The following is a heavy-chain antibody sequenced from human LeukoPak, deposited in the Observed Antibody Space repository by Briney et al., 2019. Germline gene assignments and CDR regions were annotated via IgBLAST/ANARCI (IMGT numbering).Heavy chain of an antibody. V-gene: IGHV1-69*04. Sequence: SVKVSCKASGGTFSSYAISWVRQAPGQGLEWMGRIIPILGIANYAQKFQGRVTITADRSTSTAYMELSSLRSEDTAVYYCARDRTRALGRQYNWFDPWGQGTLVTVSS. CDR3: ARDRTRALGRQYNWFDP. J-gene: IGHJ5*02. CDR2: IIPILGIA. CDR1: GGTFSSYA. D-gene: IGHD1-14*01.